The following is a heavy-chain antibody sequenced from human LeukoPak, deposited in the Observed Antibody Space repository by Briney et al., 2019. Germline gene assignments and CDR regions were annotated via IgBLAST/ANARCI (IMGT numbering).Heavy chain of an antibody. Sequence: PGGSLRLSCAASGFTFSNYNMNWVRQAPGKAMEWVSSITTSSTYTFYADSVKGRFTISRDNAKNSLYLQMNSLRAEDTAVYYCARALAAAGYYMDVWGKGTTVTVSS. CDR2: ITTSSTYT. CDR1: GFTFSNYN. CDR3: ARALAAAGYYMDV. D-gene: IGHD6-13*01. J-gene: IGHJ6*03. V-gene: IGHV3-21*01.